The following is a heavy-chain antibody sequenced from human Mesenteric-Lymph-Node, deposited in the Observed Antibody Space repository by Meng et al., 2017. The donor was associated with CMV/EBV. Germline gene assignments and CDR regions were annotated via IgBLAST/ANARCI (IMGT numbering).Heavy chain of an antibody. CDR1: GFTFSSFG. CDR2: ISVSGGAT. V-gene: IGHV3-23*01. Sequence: GGSLRLSCAASGFTFSSFGMSWVRQAPGKGLEWVSGISVSGGATYHADSVKGRFTISRDTSKNTLYLQMNSLRAEDTAVYYCAKVPGRDLLRTPYYFDDWGQGQLVTVSS. CDR3: AKVPGRDLLRTPYYFDD. J-gene: IGHJ4*02. D-gene: IGHD1-26*01.